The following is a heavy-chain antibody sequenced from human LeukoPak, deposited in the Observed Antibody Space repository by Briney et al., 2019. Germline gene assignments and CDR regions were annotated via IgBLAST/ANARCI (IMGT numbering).Heavy chain of an antibody. D-gene: IGHD2-21*02. V-gene: IGHV3-21*01. CDR3: ARDDLAFCGGDCYSPFDF. Sequence: GGSLRLSCAASGFTFSTYSMNWARQAPGKGLEWVSSISSASAYIFYADSVKGRFTISRDNAKNSLYLQMNSLRAEDTAVYYCARDDLAFCGGDCYSPFDFRGLGTLVTVSS. CDR1: GFTFSTYS. CDR2: ISSASAYI. J-gene: IGHJ4*02.